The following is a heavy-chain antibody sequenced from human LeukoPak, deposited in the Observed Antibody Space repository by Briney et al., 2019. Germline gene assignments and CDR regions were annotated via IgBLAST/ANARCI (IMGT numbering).Heavy chain of an antibody. V-gene: IGHV1-69*13. J-gene: IGHJ4*02. CDR2: IIPIFGTA. Sequence: SVKVSCKASGGTFSSYAISWVRQAPGQGLEWMGGIIPIFGTANYAQKFQGRVTITADESTSTAYMELSSLRSEDTAVYYCARAYYYDSSGYSYYFDYWGQGTLVTVSS. D-gene: IGHD3-22*01. CDR1: GGTFSSYA. CDR3: ARAYYYDSSGYSYYFDY.